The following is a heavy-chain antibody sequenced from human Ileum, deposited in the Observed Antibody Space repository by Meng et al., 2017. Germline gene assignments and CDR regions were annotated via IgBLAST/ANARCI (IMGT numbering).Heavy chain of an antibody. CDR1: GGSINSYVW. D-gene: IGHD2-15*01. Sequence: GQLQESGPGLGKPSGTWSPTCAVLGGSINSYVWWSWVRQAPGKGLEWIGEIYPGGSINYNPSLKSRVTISADTSKNQFSLSLDSVTAADTAVYYCVRNDYCSGGTCYPHFDYWGQGTLVTVSS. CDR2: IYPGGSI. CDR3: VRNDYCSGGTCYPHFDY. J-gene: IGHJ4*02. V-gene: IGHV4-4*02.